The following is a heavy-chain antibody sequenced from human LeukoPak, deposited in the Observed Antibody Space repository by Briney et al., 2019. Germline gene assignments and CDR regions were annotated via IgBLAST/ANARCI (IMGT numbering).Heavy chain of an antibody. CDR1: GGSISDTNW. CDR3: AREGGPYRPLDY. Sequence: PSETLALTCGVSGGSISDTNWLTWFRQPPGKGLEWIGEVNLQGSTNYNPSLKRGVAISVDKSETHISLNLTSVTAADTAVYYCAREGGPYRPLDYSGQGTLVTVAS. J-gene: IGHJ4*02. V-gene: IGHV4-4*02. CDR2: VNLQGST.